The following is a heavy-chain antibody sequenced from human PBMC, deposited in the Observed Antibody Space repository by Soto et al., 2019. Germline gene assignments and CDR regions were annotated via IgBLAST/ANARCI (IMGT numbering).Heavy chain of an antibody. D-gene: IGHD6-13*01. Sequence: GGSLRLSCAASGFTVSSNYMSWVRQAPGKGLEWVSVIYSGGSTYYADSVKGRFTISRDNSKNTLYLQMNSLRAEDTAVYYCARAGAAAEEGYYYYYGMDVWGQGTTVTVSS. V-gene: IGHV3-53*01. CDR2: IYSGGST. CDR3: ARAGAAAEEGYYYYYGMDV. J-gene: IGHJ6*02. CDR1: GFTVSSNY.